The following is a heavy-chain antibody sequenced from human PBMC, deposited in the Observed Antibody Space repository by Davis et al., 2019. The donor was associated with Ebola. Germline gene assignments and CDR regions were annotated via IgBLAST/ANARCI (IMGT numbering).Heavy chain of an antibody. CDR1: GFTFSSYW. V-gene: IGHV3-74*01. Sequence: GESLKISCAASGFTFSSYWMSWVRQAPGKGLVWVSRINTDGSSTTYADSVKGRFTISRDNSKNTLYLQMNSLRAEDTAVYYCAREAHYYYGMDVWGQGTTVTVSS. CDR3: AREAHYYYGMDV. J-gene: IGHJ6*02. CDR2: INTDGSST.